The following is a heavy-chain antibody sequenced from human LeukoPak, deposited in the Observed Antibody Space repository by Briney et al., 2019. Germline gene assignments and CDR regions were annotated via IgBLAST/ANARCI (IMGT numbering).Heavy chain of an antibody. CDR3: ARVPWLTYFDY. Sequence: PGGSLRLSCEGTGFTFSRNWMSWVRQAPGKGLEWVANIHQDGSEKYYVDSVKGRFTISRDNARNSLYLQMNSLRAEDTAVYYCARVPWLTYFDYWGQGTLVTVSS. CDR2: IHQDGSEK. D-gene: IGHD6-19*01. CDR1: GFTFSRNW. J-gene: IGHJ4*02. V-gene: IGHV3-7*01.